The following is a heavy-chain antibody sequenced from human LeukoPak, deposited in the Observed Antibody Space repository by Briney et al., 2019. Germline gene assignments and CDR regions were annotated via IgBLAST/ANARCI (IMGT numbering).Heavy chain of an antibody. CDR2: ISAYNGNT. CDR1: GYTFTSYG. Sequence: ASVKVSCKASGYTFTSYGISWVRQAPGQGLEWMGWISAYNGNTNYAQKLQGRVTMTTDTSTSTAYMELRSLRSDDTAVYYCARTVDTAPPAYFDYWGQGTLVTVSS. D-gene: IGHD5-18*01. V-gene: IGHV1-18*01. CDR3: ARTVDTAPPAYFDY. J-gene: IGHJ4*02.